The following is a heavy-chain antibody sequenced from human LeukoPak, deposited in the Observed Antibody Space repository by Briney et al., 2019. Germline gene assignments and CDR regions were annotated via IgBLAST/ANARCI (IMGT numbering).Heavy chain of an antibody. CDR3: AREDFWSGYYYYYYYGMDV. D-gene: IGHD3-3*01. J-gene: IGHJ6*02. V-gene: IGHV1-3*01. CDR1: GCTFTSYA. CDR2: INAGNGNT. Sequence: ASVKVSCKASGCTFTSYAMHWVRQAPGQRLEWMGWINAGNGNTKYSQKFQGRVTITRDTSASTAYMELSSLRSEDTAVYYCAREDFWSGYYYYYYYGMDVWGQGTTVTVSS.